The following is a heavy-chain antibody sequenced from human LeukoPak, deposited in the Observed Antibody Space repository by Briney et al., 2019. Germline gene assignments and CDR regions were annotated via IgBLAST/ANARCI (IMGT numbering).Heavy chain of an antibody. CDR2: INPNGGST. CDR1: GYTFTSYY. D-gene: IGHD3/OR15-3a*01. V-gene: IGHV1-46*01. CDR3: ARDDGQGFDY. J-gene: IGHJ4*02. Sequence: ASVKVSCKASGYTFTSYYMHWVRQAPGQGLEWMGIINPNGGSTSYAQKLQGRVTMTRDTSTSTVYMELSSLRSEDTAVYYCARDDGQGFDYWGQGTLVTVSS.